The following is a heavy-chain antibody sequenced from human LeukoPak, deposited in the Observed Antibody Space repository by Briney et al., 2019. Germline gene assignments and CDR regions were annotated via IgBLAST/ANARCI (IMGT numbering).Heavy chain of an antibody. CDR3: AKDIGSYYDY. J-gene: IGHJ4*02. CDR2: IQYDGSKK. Sequence: GGSLRLSCAASGFAFSSYGMHWVRQAPGKGLEWVTFIQYDGSKKYYADSVKGRFTISRDNSKNTLYLEMNSLRAEDTAVYYCAKDIGSYYDYWGQGILVTVSS. V-gene: IGHV3-30*02. CDR1: GFAFSSYG. D-gene: IGHD3-10*01.